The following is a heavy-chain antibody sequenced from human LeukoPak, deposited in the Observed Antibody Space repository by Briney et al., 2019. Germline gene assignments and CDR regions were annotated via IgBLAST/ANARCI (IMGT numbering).Heavy chain of an antibody. Sequence: GGSLRLSCAGSGFTFSSYGXHWVRQAPGXGLEWVAVISYDGSNKYYADSVKGRFTISRDNSKNTLYLQMNSLRAEDTAVYYCAKDTRKPAAMFDYWGQGTLVTVSS. J-gene: IGHJ4*02. CDR2: ISYDGSNK. CDR3: AKDTRKPAAMFDY. V-gene: IGHV3-30*18. CDR1: GFTFSSYG. D-gene: IGHD2-2*01.